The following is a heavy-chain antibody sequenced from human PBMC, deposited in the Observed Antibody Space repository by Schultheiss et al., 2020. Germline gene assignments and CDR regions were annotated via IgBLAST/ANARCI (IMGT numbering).Heavy chain of an antibody. J-gene: IGHJ4*02. D-gene: IGHD2-15*01. Sequence: GGSLRLSCAASGFIVSSNYMSWVRQAPGKGLEWVDRIKSKTDGGTTDYAAPVKDRFTISRDDSKNTLYLQMNSLKTEDTAVYYCTAVAVVVVAAPDYWGQGTLVTVSS. V-gene: IGHV3-15*01. CDR3: TAVAVVVVAAPDY. CDR2: IKSKTDGGTT. CDR1: GFIVSSNY.